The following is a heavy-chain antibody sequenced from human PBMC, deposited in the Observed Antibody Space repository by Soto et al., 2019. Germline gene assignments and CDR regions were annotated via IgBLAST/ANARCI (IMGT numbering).Heavy chain of an antibody. CDR2: MNPNSGNT. V-gene: IGHV1-8*01. CDR3: ARGSGYDFWSGYYNYYYYYYMGV. CDR1: GYTFTSYD. D-gene: IGHD3-3*01. Sequence: ASVKVSCKASGYTFTSYDINWVRQATGQGLEWMGWMNPNSGNTGYAQKFQGRVTMTRNTSISTAYMELSSLRSEDTAVYYCARGSGYDFWSGYYNYYYYYYMGVWGKGTTVTVSS. J-gene: IGHJ6*03.